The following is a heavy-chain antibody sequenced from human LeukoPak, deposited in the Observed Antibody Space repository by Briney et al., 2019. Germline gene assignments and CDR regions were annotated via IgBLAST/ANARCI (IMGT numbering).Heavy chain of an antibody. Sequence: GGSLRLSCAASGFTFSDYYMSWIRQAPGKGLEWVSYISSSGSTIYYADSVKGRFTISRDNAKNSLYLQMNSLRAEDTAVYYCARVLGRLFGGYCSSTSCQPPDYWGQGTLVTVSS. CDR1: GFTFSDYY. D-gene: IGHD2-2*01. CDR2: ISSSGSTI. V-gene: IGHV3-11*01. CDR3: ARVLGRLFGGYCSSTSCQPPDY. J-gene: IGHJ4*02.